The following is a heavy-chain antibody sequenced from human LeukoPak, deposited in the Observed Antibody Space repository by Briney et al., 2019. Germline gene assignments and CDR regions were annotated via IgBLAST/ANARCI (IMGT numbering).Heavy chain of an antibody. CDR1: GFTFSSYG. CDR2: ISGSGGST. CDR3: AKERIWFGLTHDAFDI. V-gene: IGHV3-23*01. D-gene: IGHD3-10*01. J-gene: IGHJ3*02. Sequence: GGSLRLSCAASGFTFSSYGMSWVRQAPGKVLEWVSAISGSGGSTYYADSVKGRFTISRDNSKNTLYLQMNSLRAEDTAVYYCAKERIWFGLTHDAFDIWGQGTMVTVSS.